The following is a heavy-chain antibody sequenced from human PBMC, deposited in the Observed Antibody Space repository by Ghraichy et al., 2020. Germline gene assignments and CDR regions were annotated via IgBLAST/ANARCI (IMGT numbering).Heavy chain of an antibody. CDR2: INHSGST. CDR3: ARERFLDY. V-gene: IGHV4-34*01. CDR1: GGSFSGYY. D-gene: IGHD3-3*01. Sequence: SETLSLTCAVYGGSFSGYYWSWIRQPPGMGLEWIGEINHSGSTNYNPSLKSRVTISVDTSKNQFSLKLSSVTAADTAVYYCARERFLDYWGQGTLVTVSS. J-gene: IGHJ4*02.